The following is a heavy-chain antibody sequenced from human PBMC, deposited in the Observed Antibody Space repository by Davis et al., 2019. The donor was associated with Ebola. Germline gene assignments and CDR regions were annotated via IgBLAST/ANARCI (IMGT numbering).Heavy chain of an antibody. CDR3: ARDLGGYADDYYYYYGMDV. CDR1: GFTFSSYG. CDR2: ISYDGSNK. J-gene: IGHJ6*02. D-gene: IGHD3-22*01. V-gene: IGHV3-30*03. Sequence: GESLKISCAASGFTFSSYGMHWVRQAPGKGLEWVAVISYDGSNKYYADSVKGRFTISRDNSKNTLYLQMNSLRAEDTAVYYCARDLGGYADDYYYYYGMDVWGQGTTVTVSS.